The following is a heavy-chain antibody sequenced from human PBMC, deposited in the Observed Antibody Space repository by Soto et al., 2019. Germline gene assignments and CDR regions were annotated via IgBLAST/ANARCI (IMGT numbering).Heavy chain of an antibody. CDR3: ARDPGLYSSGWYDVHYYGMDV. D-gene: IGHD6-19*01. J-gene: IGHJ6*02. V-gene: IGHV4-59*01. CDR2: IYYSGST. Sequence: SETLSLTCTVSGGSISSYYWSWIRQPPGKGLEWIGYIYYSGSTNYNPSLKSRVTISVDTSKNQFSLKLSSVTAADTAVYYCARDPGLYSSGWYDVHYYGMDVWGQGTTVTVSS. CDR1: GGSISSYY.